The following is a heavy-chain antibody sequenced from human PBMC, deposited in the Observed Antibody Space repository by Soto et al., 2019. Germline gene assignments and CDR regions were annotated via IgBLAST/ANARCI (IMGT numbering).Heavy chain of an antibody. CDR2: IYYTGST. CDR3: ARLEGLATISYYFDY. J-gene: IGHJ4*02. V-gene: IGHV4-59*08. Sequence: PSETLSLTCTVSGGSISSYYWSWIRQPPGKRLEWIGYIYYTGSTYYNPSLESRVTISVDKSKNQFSLKVISVTAADTAVYYCARLEGLATISYYFDYWGQGTLVTVSS. CDR1: GGSISSYY. D-gene: IGHD3-9*01.